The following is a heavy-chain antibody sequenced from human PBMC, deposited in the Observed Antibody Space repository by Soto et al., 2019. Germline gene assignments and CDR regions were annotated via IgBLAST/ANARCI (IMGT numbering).Heavy chain of an antibody. Sequence: ASVKVSCKASGYTFTSYAMHWVRQAPGQRLEWMGWINAGNGNTKYSQKFQGRVTITRDTSASTAYMELSSLRSEDTAVYYCARYDFWSGNFDYWGQGTMVIVSS. CDR2: INAGNGNT. CDR1: GYTFTSYA. V-gene: IGHV1-3*01. J-gene: IGHJ4*02. CDR3: ARYDFWSGNFDY. D-gene: IGHD3-3*01.